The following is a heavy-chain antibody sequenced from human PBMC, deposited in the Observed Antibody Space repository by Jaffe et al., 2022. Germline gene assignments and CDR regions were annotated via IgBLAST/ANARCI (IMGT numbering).Heavy chain of an antibody. Sequence: EVQLVESGGGLVQPGGSLRLSCATSGFTFSGYWMHWVRQAPGKGLVWVSHISSDGTTTRYADAVKGRFTISRDNAKNTLHLQMNSLRADDTALYYCIRESSYAYGYWGQGAQVTVSS. CDR2: ISSDGTTT. D-gene: IGHD2-2*01. J-gene: IGHJ4*02. V-gene: IGHV3-74*01. CDR1: GFTFSGYW. CDR3: IRESSYAYGY.